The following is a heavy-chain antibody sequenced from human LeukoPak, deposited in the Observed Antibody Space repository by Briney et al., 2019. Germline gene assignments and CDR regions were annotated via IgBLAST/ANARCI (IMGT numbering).Heavy chain of an antibody. CDR2: IIPIFGTA. J-gene: IGHJ3*02. V-gene: IGHV1-69*13. CDR3: ARSGSYYAADDAFDI. CDR1: GGTFSSYA. Sequence: ASVKVSCKASGGTFSSYAISWVRQAPGQGLEWMGGIIPIFGTANYAQKFQGRVTITADESTSTAYMELSSLRSEDTAVYYCARSGSYYAADDAFDIWGQGTMVTVSS. D-gene: IGHD1-26*01.